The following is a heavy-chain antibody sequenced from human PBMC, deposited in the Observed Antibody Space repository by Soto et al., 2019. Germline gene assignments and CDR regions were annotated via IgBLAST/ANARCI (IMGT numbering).Heavy chain of an antibody. Sequence: GGPLRLSCAASGVTFSSYSMNWVRQAPGKGLEWVSYISSSSSTIYYADSVKGRFTISRDNAKNSLYLQMNSLRAEDTAVYYCARDLGSSWYPEYFQHWGQGTLVTVSS. CDR1: GVTFSSYS. CDR3: ARDLGSSWYPEYFQH. CDR2: ISSSSSTI. V-gene: IGHV3-48*01. J-gene: IGHJ1*01. D-gene: IGHD6-13*01.